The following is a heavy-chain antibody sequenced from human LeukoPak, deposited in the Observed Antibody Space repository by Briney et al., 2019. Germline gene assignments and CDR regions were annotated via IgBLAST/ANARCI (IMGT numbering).Heavy chain of an antibody. J-gene: IGHJ4*02. D-gene: IGHD3-16*02. V-gene: IGHV3-30*02. Sequence: GSLRLSCAASGFTFSSYGMHWVRQAPGKGLEWVAFIRYDGSNKYYADSVKGRFTISRDNSKNTLYLQMNSLRAEDTAVYYCAKDRLRLGELSLFDYWGQGTLVTVSS. CDR1: GFTFSSYG. CDR2: IRYDGSNK. CDR3: AKDRLRLGELSLFDY.